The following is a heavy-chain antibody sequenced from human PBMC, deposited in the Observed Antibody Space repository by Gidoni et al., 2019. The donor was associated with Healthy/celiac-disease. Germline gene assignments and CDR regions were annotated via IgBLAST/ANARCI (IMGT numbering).Heavy chain of an antibody. Sequence: QVQLQESGPGLVKPSETLSLTCTVSGGSISSYYWSWIRQPPGKGLEWIGYIYYSWSTNYNPSLKSRFTISVATSKNQFSLKLSSVTAADTAVYYCARDGIAARRGLSAYYFDYWGQGTLVTVSS. J-gene: IGHJ4*02. CDR3: ARDGIAARRGLSAYYFDY. CDR1: GGSISSYY. D-gene: IGHD6-6*01. V-gene: IGHV4-59*01. CDR2: IYYSWST.